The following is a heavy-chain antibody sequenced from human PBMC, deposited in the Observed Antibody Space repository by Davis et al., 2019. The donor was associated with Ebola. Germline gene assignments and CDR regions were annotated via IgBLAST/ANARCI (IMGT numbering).Heavy chain of an antibody. V-gene: IGHV4-59*01. D-gene: IGHD6-13*01. Sequence: GSLRLSCTVSGGPISSYYWSWIRQPPGKGLEWIGYIYYSGSTNYHPSLKSRVTISVDPSKNQFSLKLSSVTAADTAVYYCARAYSRGFDPWGQGTLVTVSS. CDR2: IYYSGST. J-gene: IGHJ5*02. CDR3: ARAYSRGFDP. CDR1: GGPISSYY.